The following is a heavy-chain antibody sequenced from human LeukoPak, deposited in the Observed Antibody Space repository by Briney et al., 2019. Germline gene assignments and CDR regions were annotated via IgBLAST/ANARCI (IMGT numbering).Heavy chain of an antibody. CDR3: ARERLTSRAFVI. CDR1: GGSISSGGYY. D-gene: IGHD1-1*01. J-gene: IGHJ3*02. V-gene: IGHV4-31*03. CDR2: IYYSGSA. Sequence: PSQTLSLTCTVSGGSISSGGYYWSWIRQHPGKGLEWIGYIYYSGSAYYNPSLKSRVTISVDTSKNQFSLRLSSVTAADTAVCYCARERLTSRAFVIWGQGTMVTVSS.